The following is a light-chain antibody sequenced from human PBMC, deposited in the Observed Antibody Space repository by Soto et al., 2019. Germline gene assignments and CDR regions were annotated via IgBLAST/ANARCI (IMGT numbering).Light chain of an antibody. CDR3: SSWTSTSVV. CDR2: DVT. CDR1: SSDVGSYNY. J-gene: IGLJ2*01. Sequence: QSALTQPASVSGSPGQSITISCTGTSSDVGSYNYVSWYQQHPGKAPKLLIYDVTYRPSGVSNRFSGSKSGNTASLTISGLQAEDEADYFCSSWTSTSVVFGGGTKLTVL. V-gene: IGLV2-14*01.